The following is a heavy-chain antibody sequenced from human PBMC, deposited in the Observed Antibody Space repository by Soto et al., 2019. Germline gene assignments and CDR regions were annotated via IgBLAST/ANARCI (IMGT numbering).Heavy chain of an antibody. CDR3: ARDFYGDYVIVGYYYGMDV. D-gene: IGHD4-17*01. J-gene: IGHJ6*02. CDR2: IWYDGSNK. CDR1: GFTFSSYG. V-gene: IGHV3-33*01. Sequence: GGSLRLSCAASGFTFSSYGMHWVRQAPGKGLEWVAVIWYDGSNKYYADSVKGRFTISRDNSKNTLYLQMNSLRAEDTAVYYCARDFYGDYVIVGYYYGMDVWGQGTTVTVSS.